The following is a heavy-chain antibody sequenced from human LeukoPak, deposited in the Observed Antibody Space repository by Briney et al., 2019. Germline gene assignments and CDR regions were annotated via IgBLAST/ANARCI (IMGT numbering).Heavy chain of an antibody. CDR1: GFTFSVHG. J-gene: IGHJ5*02. Sequence: PGGSLRLSCVASGFTFSVHGMSWVRQAPGKGLEWVSAISGSGGSTYYADSVKGRFTISRDNSKNTLYLQMNSLRAEDTAVYYCAKAPLSDWFDPWGQGTLVTVSS. CDR2: ISGSGGST. CDR3: AKAPLSDWFDP. V-gene: IGHV3-23*01.